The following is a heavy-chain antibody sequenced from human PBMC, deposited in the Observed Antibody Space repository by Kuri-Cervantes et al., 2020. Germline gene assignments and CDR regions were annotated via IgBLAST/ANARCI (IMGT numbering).Heavy chain of an antibody. CDR1: GYTFTSYD. Sequence: SVKVSCKASGYTFTSYDINWVRQATGQGLEWMGGIIPIFGTANYAQKFQGRVTITADKSTSTAYMELSSLRSEDTAVYYCARDPGYSGYDWTLDYWGQGTLVTVSS. J-gene: IGHJ4*02. V-gene: IGHV1-69*06. CDR3: ARDPGYSGYDWTLDY. D-gene: IGHD5-12*01. CDR2: IIPIFGTA.